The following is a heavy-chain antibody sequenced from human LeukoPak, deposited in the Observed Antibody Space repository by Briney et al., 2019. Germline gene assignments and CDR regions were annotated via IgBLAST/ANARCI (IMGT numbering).Heavy chain of an antibody. CDR2: INPNSGGT. V-gene: IGHV1-2*02. Sequence: ASVKVSCKASGYTFTGYYMHWVRQAPGQGPEWMGWINPNSGGTNYAQKFQGRVTMTRDTSISTAYMELSRLRSDDTAVYYCARDKSQQWLTSLILDYWGQGTLVTVSS. CDR3: ARDKSQQWLTSLILDY. CDR1: GYTFTGYY. D-gene: IGHD6-19*01. J-gene: IGHJ4*02.